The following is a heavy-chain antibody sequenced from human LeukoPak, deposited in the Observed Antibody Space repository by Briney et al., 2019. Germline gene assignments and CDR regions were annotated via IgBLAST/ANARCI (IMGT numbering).Heavy chain of an antibody. CDR3: AREIVVVTAIFDY. CDR1: GYTFTSYY. J-gene: IGHJ4*02. Sequence: ASVKVSCKASGYTFTSYYMHWERQAPGQGLGWMGIINPSGGSTSYAQKFQGRVTMTRDTSTSTVYMELSSLRSEDTAVYYCAREIVVVTAIFDYWGQGTLVTVSS. CDR2: INPSGGST. V-gene: IGHV1-46*01. D-gene: IGHD2-21*02.